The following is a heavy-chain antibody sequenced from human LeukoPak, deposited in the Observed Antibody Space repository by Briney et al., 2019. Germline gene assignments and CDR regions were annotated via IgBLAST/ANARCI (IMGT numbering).Heavy chain of an antibody. D-gene: IGHD5-18*01. CDR3: ARESQYSYGSDY. V-gene: IGHV4-4*07. CDR2: IYASGST. Sequence: SETLSLTCTVSGGSISSYYWSWIRQPAGKGLEWIGRIYASGSTNYNPSLKSRVTMSVDTSKSQFPLKLISVTAEDTAVYYCARESQYSYGSDYWGQGTLVTVSS. J-gene: IGHJ4*02. CDR1: GGSISSYY.